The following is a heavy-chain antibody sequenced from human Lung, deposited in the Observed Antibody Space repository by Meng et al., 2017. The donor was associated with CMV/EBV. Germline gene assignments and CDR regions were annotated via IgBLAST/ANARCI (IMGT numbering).Heavy chain of an antibody. CDR2: IRSKPYSYAT. D-gene: IGHD3-10*01. CDR3: ARQGGETYGSHYYYGMDV. Sequence: GESLKISCAASGFTFSSYAMHWVRQAPGKGLEWVGRIRSKPYSYATEYAASVKGRFTISRDDSKNTAFLQMDSLKTEDTAVYYCARQGGETYGSHYYYGMDVWGQGITVTVSS. V-gene: IGHV3-73*01. J-gene: IGHJ6*02. CDR1: GFTFSSYA.